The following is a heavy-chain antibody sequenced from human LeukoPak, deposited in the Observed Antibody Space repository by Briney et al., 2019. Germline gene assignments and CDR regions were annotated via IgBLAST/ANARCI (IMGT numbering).Heavy chain of an antibody. CDR3: ARGQDDRSGTFDY. CDR2: MSLSGTT. CDR1: GDSVSSGSYY. D-gene: IGHD3-22*01. J-gene: IGHJ4*02. Sequence: SGTLSLTCTVSGDSVSSGSYYLSWIRQPPGKGLDWIAYMSLSGTTNYNPSLKSRVTTSVDTSRTQFSLRLSSVTAADTAVYYCARGQDDRSGTFDYWGQGTLVTVSS. V-gene: IGHV4-61*01.